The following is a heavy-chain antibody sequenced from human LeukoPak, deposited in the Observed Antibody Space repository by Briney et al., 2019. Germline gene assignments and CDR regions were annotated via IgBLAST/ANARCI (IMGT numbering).Heavy chain of an antibody. D-gene: IGHD2-2*01. J-gene: IGHJ6*03. CDR2: INPNSGGT. V-gene: IGHV1-2*06. CDR1: GYTFTGYY. CDR3: AREIYSVPGLVPAATHKTATYYYYYMDV. Sequence: ASVKVSCKASGYTFTGYYMHWVRQAPGQGLEWMGRINPNSGGTNYAQKFQGRVTMTRDTSISTAYMELSRLRSDDTAVYYCAREIYSVPGLVPAATHKTATYYYYYMDVWGKGTTVTVSS.